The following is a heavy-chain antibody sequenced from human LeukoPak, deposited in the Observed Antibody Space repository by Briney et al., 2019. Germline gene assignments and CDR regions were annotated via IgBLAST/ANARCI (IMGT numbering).Heavy chain of an antibody. V-gene: IGHV1-2*02. CDR2: INPNSGGT. CDR3: ARLKTMQRGFDP. J-gene: IGHJ5*02. CDR1: GYTFTGYY. D-gene: IGHD4/OR15-4a*01. Sequence: ASVKVSCKASGYTFTGYYMHWVRQAPGQGLEWMGWINPNSGGTNYAQKFQGRATMTRDTSISTAYMELSRLRSDDTAVYYCARLKTMQRGFDPWGQGTLVTVSS.